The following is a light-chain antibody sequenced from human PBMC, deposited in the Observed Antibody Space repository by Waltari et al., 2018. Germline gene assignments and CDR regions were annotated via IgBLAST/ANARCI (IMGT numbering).Light chain of an antibody. CDR2: GND. CDR3: GTWDNTLSAV. CDR1: ASNIGNNY. Sequence: QSVLTQPPSVSAAPGQKVTISCSGSASNIGNNYVSWYQQFPGAAPKVLSYGNDKRSTGIPDRFSGSKSGTSATLDITGLQAGDEADYYCGTWDNTLSAVFGGGTKVTVL. V-gene: IGLV1-51*02. J-gene: IGLJ2*01.